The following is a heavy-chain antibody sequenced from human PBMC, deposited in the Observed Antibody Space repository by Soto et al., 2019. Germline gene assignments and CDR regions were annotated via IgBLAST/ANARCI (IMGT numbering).Heavy chain of an antibody. J-gene: IGHJ3*02. Sequence: QVQLQQWGAGLLKPSETLSLTCAVYGGFVTSGSYSWSWIRQPLGEGLEWIGERSHRGGTHVNPSHKRRVTISVDASKTQFPLKMSSVTAADAALYYCARVGRGTATTVGGAFDIWGPGTMFTVSS. D-gene: IGHD2-21*02. CDR3: ARVGRGTATTVGGAFDI. V-gene: IGHV4-34*01. CDR2: RSHRGGT. CDR1: GGFVTSGSYS.